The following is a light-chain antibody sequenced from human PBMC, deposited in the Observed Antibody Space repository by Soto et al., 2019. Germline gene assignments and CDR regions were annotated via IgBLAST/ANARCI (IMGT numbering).Light chain of an antibody. CDR1: QSVSSSY. V-gene: IGKV3-20*01. CDR2: DTS. J-gene: IGKJ1*01. CDR3: QQYGSSPGT. Sequence: EIVLTQSPGTLSLSPGERATLSCRASQSVSSSYLAWYQQKPGQAPSLLIYDTSTRATGIPDRFIGSGSGTDFALTISRVEPEDFAMYFCQQYGSSPGTFGQGTKVEIK.